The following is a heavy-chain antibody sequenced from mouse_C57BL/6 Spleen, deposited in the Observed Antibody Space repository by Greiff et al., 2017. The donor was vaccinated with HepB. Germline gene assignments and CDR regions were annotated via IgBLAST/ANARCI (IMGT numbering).Heavy chain of an antibody. CDR3: ARNLLRRGYFDV. D-gene: IGHD1-1*01. V-gene: IGHV1-18*01. CDR2: INPNNGGT. Sequence: VQLQQSGPELVKPGASVKIPCKASGYTFTDYNMDWVKQSHGKSLEWIGDINPNNGGTIYNQKFKGKATLTVDKSSSTAYMELRSLTSEDTAVYYCARNLLRRGYFDVWGTGTTVTVSS. CDR1: GYTFTDYN. J-gene: IGHJ1*03.